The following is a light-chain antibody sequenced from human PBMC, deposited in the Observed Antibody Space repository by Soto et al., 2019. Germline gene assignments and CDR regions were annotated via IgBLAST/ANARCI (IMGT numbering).Light chain of an antibody. CDR1: QSISSY. J-gene: IGKJ1*01. CDR3: QQSYSTPWT. Sequence: DIQMTQSPSSLSASVGDRVTITCRASQSISSYLNWYQQKPGKAPKLLIYAASSLESGVPSRFSGSGSGTDFTLTTSRLHPEDFATYYCQQSYSTPWTFGQGTMVEIK. V-gene: IGKV1-39*01. CDR2: AAS.